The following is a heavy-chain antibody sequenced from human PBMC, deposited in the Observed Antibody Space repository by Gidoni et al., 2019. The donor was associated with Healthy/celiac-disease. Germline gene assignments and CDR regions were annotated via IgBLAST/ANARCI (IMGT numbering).Heavy chain of an antibody. CDR3: ASTIFRLGGYPDAPDY. Sequence: QVQLQESGPGLVKPSETLSLTCAVSGYSISSGYYWGWIRQPPGKGLEWIGSIYHSGSTYSNPSLKSRVTISVDTSKNQFSLTLSSVTAADTAVYYCASTIFRLGGYPDAPDYWGQGTLVTVSS. J-gene: IGHJ4*02. D-gene: IGHD3-9*01. V-gene: IGHV4-38-2*01. CDR2: IYHSGST. CDR1: GYSISSGYY.